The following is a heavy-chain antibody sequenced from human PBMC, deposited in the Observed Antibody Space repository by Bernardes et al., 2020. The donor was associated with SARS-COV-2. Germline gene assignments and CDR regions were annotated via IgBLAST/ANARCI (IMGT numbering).Heavy chain of an antibody. J-gene: IGHJ5*02. CDR1: GGSISSSSYF. V-gene: IGHV4-39*01. CDR3: ARSYRPIGVRGVMNWFDP. CDR2: IYYSGST. Sequence: SEPLSLTCTVSGGSISSSSYFWGWLLQPPGKGLEWIGSIYYSGSTYYNPSLKSRVTISVDTSKNQFSLKLSSVTAADTAVYYCARSYRPIGVRGVMNWFDPWGQGTLVTVSS. D-gene: IGHD3-10*01.